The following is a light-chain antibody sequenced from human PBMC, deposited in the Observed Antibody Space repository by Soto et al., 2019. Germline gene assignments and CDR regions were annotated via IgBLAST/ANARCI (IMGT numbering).Light chain of an antibody. Sequence: QSVLTQPASVSGSLGQSITISCSGTSSDVGDYKFVSWYQQHPGKAPKLIISEVSNRPSGISNRFSGSKSGNTASLTISGLQAEDEADYYCSSHRGSISFYVFGTGTKVTVL. V-gene: IGLV2-14*01. CDR3: SSHRGSISFYV. CDR1: SSDVGDYKF. CDR2: EVS. J-gene: IGLJ1*01.